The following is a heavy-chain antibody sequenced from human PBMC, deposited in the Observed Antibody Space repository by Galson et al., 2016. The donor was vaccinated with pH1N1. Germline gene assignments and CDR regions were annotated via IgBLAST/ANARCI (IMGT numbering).Heavy chain of an antibody. Sequence: CAISGDSVSSNSVAWNWIRQSPSRGLEWLGRAYYRSEWYHDYAVSVRSQITINPDTSKNHFSLRLTSVTPEDTAVYYCARAPVAAAGDWFDPWGQGTQVTVSS. CDR2: AYYRSEWYH. D-gene: IGHD6-13*01. V-gene: IGHV6-1*01. CDR3: ARAPVAAAGDWFDP. CDR1: GDSVSSNSVA. J-gene: IGHJ5*02.